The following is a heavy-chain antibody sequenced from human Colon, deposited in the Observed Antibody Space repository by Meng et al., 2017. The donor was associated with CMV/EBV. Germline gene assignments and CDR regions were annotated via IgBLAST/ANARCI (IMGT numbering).Heavy chain of an antibody. CDR1: GGSISRSSYY. CDR2: IYYSGST. V-gene: IGHV4-39*07. Sequence: SETLSLTCSVSGGSISRSSYYWDWIRQPPGKGLEWIGSIYYSGSTYYNPSLKSRVTISVDTSKNQFSLNLGSVTAADTAVYYCAREGYYGSGSLAVDSWGQGTLVTVSS. J-gene: IGHJ4*02. CDR3: AREGYYGSGSLAVDS. D-gene: IGHD3-10*01.